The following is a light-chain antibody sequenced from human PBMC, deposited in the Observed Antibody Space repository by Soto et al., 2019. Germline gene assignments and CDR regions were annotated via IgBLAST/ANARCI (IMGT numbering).Light chain of an antibody. J-gene: IGLJ1*01. CDR3: CSYADTFYV. Sequence: QSALTQTRSVSGSPGQSVTISCTGTSSDVGAYNSVSWYQQHPDKAPKLIIYDVNKRPSGVPDRFSASKSGNTASLTISGLQAEDEADYYCCSYADTFYVFGTGTKLTVL. CDR1: SSDVGAYNS. V-gene: IGLV2-11*01. CDR2: DVN.